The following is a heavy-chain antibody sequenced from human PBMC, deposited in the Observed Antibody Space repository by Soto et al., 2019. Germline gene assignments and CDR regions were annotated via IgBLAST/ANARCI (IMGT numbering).Heavy chain of an antibody. CDR3: AGDIRSGSYRFDY. CDR1: GDSITNYQ. D-gene: IGHD1-26*01. Sequence: QVQLQESGPGLVRPSETLSLTCTVSGDSITNYQWSWIRQSPEKGLEWIGYIFSSGNTVYNPSVKSRLTISADASRNHFSLKLTSVTAADTAIYYCAGDIRSGSYRFDYWGQGALVTVFS. CDR2: IFSSGNT. V-gene: IGHV4-4*09. J-gene: IGHJ4*02.